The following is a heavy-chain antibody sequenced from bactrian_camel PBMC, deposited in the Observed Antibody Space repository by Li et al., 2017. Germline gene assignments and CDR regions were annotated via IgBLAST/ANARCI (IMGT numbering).Heavy chain of an antibody. D-gene: IGHD2*01. CDR2: INSDGGST. J-gene: IGHJ6*01. CDR3: AASTLPCHSGFFGQMIDRGY. V-gene: IGHV3S40*01. CDR1: GFTFSDYT. Sequence: VQLVESGGGLVRPGGSLRLSCAASGFTFSDYTMTWVRQAPGKGLEWTSAINSDGGSTYYSDSVQGRFTISRDSAKKTLYLRMNRLNTEDTGRYYCAASTLPCHSGFFGQMIDRGYWAQGTQVTV.